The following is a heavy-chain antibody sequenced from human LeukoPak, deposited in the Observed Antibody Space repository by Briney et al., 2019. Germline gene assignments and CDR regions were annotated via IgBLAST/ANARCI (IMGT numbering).Heavy chain of an antibody. CDR2: ISAYNGNT. CDR3: AREGVYSSSLDAFDI. V-gene: IGHV1-18*01. Sequence: ASVKVSCKASGYTFTSYGISWVRQAPGQGLEWMGWISAYNGNTNYSQKLQGRVTMTTDTSTSTAYMELRSLRSDDTAVYYCAREGVYSSSLDAFDIWGQGTMVTVSS. CDR1: GYTFTSYG. J-gene: IGHJ3*02. D-gene: IGHD6-13*01.